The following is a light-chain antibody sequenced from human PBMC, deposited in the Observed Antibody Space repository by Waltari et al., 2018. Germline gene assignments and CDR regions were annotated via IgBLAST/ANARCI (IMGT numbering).Light chain of an antibody. Sequence: EIVLTQSPATLSLSPGERATLSCRASQSVSSYLAWFQQKPGQAPRLLIYGASNRATGIPARFSGSGSETDFTLTIGGLEPEDFAVYHCQQRSSWPLTFGGGTKVEIK. CDR1: QSVSSY. CDR3: QQRSSWPLT. V-gene: IGKV3-11*01. J-gene: IGKJ4*01. CDR2: GAS.